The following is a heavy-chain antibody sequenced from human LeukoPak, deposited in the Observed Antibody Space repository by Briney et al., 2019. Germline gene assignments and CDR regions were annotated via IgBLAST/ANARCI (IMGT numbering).Heavy chain of an antibody. Sequence: GGSLRLSCAAFGFTFSSYSMNWVRQAPGKGLEWVSSISSSSSYIYYADSVKGRFTISRDNAKNSLYLQMNSLRAEDTAVYYCARDLGPEYSSSSGGFWFDPWGQGTLVTVSS. J-gene: IGHJ5*02. V-gene: IGHV3-21*01. CDR2: ISSSSSYI. D-gene: IGHD6-6*01. CDR3: ARDLGPEYSSSSGGFWFDP. CDR1: GFTFSSYS.